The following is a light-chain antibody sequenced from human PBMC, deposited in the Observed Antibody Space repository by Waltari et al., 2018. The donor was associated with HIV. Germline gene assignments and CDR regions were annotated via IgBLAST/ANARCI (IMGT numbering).Light chain of an antibody. J-gene: IGLJ2*01. CDR2: KDT. V-gene: IGLV3-25*03. CDR3: QSSDDSRPWI. Sequence: YELTQAPSMSVSPGQTAKITCSGDVLAKQYAHWYQQKPGQAPVLVMSKDTERPSEIPERFSDSSSGTTVTLTISGVQAEDEADYHCQSSDDSRPWIFGGGTKMTVL. CDR1: VLAKQY.